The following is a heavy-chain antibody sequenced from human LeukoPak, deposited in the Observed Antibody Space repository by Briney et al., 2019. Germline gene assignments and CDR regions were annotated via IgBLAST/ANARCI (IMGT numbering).Heavy chain of an antibody. CDR2: IYYSGST. Sequence: SETLSLTCTVSGGSISNYYWNWIRQPPGKGLEWIGYIYYSGSTNYNPSLKSRVTISVDTSKNQFSLKLSSVTAADTVVYYCARQGWHFSAAAAFDPWGQGTLVTVSS. D-gene: IGHD6-13*01. J-gene: IGHJ5*02. CDR3: ARQGWHFSAAAAFDP. CDR1: GGSISNYY. V-gene: IGHV4-59*08.